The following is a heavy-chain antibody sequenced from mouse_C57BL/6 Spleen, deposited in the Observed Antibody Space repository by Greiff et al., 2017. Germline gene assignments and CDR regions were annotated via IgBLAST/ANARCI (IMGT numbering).Heavy chain of an antibody. CDR2: INPYNGGT. CDR1: GYTFTDYY. J-gene: IGHJ3*01. V-gene: IGHV1-19*01. CDR3: ARPFYGNQAWFAY. D-gene: IGHD2-10*01. Sequence: VQLQQSGPVLVKPGASVKMSCKASGYTFTDYYMNWVKQSHGKSLEWIGVINPYNGGTSYNQKFKGKATLTVDKSASTAYMELNSLTSEDSAVYYCARPFYGNQAWFAYWGQGTLVTVSA.